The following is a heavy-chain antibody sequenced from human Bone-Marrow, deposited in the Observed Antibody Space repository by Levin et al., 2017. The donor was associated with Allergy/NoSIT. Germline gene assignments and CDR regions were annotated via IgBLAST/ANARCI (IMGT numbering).Heavy chain of an antibody. CDR2: IIPIFGTA. V-gene: IGHV1-69*01. CDR3: ARGYCSGGSCSDNAFDI. J-gene: IGHJ3*02. Sequence: GGSLRLSCKASGGTFSSYAISWVRQAPGQGLEWMGGIIPIFGTANYAQKFQGRVTITADESTSTAYMELSSLRSEDTAVYYCARGYCSGGSCSDNAFDIWGQGTMVTVSS. D-gene: IGHD2-15*01. CDR1: GGTFSSYA.